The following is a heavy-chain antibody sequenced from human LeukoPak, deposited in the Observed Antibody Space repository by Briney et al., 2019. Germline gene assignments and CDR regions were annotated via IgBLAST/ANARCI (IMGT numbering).Heavy chain of an antibody. J-gene: IGHJ4*02. D-gene: IGHD2-2*01. CDR2: INPNSGDT. Sequence: ASVKVSCKASGYTFTGYHMHWVRQAPGQGLERMGRINPNSGDTNYAQKFQGRVTMTRDTSITTAYMELSRLRSDDTAMYYCARDYCSSTSCLFDYWGQGTLVNVSS. V-gene: IGHV1-2*06. CDR3: ARDYCSSTSCLFDY. CDR1: GYTFTGYH.